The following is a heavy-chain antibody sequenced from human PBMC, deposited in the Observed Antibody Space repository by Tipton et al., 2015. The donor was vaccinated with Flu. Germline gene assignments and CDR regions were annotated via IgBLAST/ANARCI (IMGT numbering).Heavy chain of an antibody. Sequence: QLVQSGAEVKKPGASVKVSCKASGYTFTSYGISWVRQAPGQGLEWMGWISAYNGNTNYAQKLQGRVTMTTGTSTSTAYMELRSLSSADTAVYYCARDRAVESTWGGDYFDDWGQGTLVTVSS. D-gene: IGHD6-19*01. CDR3: ARDRAVESTWGGDYFDD. V-gene: IGHV1-18*01. CDR1: GYTFTSYG. J-gene: IGHJ4*02. CDR2: ISAYNGNT.